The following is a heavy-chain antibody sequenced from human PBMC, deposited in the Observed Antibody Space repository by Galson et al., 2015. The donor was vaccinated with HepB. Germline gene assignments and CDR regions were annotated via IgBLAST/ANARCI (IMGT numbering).Heavy chain of an antibody. V-gene: IGHV1-2*02. J-gene: IGHJ3*02. Sequence: SVKVSCKASGYTFTDYYMHWVRQAPGHGLEWMGWIHPNTGGTYSTENFQGRVTMTRDTSITTIYMDINGLRVDDTAVYYCAWEAYEYGAYGDAFAIWGQGTRSIVSS. D-gene: IGHD4-17*01. CDR3: AWEAYEYGAYGDAFAI. CDR2: IHPNTGGT. CDR1: GYTFTDYY.